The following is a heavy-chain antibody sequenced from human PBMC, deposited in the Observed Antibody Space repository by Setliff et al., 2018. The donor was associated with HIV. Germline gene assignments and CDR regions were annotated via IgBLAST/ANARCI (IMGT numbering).Heavy chain of an antibody. V-gene: IGHV3-30*03. CDR3: ARGHRTSDGLDM. CDR1: GFTFSTNA. D-gene: IGHD2-2*01. J-gene: IGHJ3*02. Sequence: PGGSLRLSCAASGFTFSTNAMHWVRQVPGKGLEWVAVIAHDGNTQYYADSVKGRFTVSRDNSKDTLYLQVNSLRVEDTSIYFCARGHRTSDGLDMWGQGTMVTVSS. CDR2: IAHDGNTQ.